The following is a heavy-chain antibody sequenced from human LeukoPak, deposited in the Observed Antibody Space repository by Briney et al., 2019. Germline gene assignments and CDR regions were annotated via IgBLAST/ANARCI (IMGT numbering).Heavy chain of an antibody. Sequence: PSETLSLTCAVYGGSFSGYYWSWIRQPPGKGLEWIGEINHSGSTNYNPSLKSRVTISVDTSKNQFSLKLSSVTAADTAVYYCARGSGGYGRYYFDYWGQGTLVTVSS. CDR2: INHSGST. V-gene: IGHV4-34*01. D-gene: IGHD5-12*01. CDR1: GGSFSGYY. J-gene: IGHJ4*02. CDR3: ARGSGGYGRYYFDY.